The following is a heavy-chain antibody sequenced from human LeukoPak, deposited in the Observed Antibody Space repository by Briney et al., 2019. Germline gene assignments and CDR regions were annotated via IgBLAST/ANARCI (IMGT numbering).Heavy chain of an antibody. V-gene: IGHV3-7*01. CDR3: ARDGGHSTDLDY. CDR2: IKQDGSER. D-gene: IGHD2-8*02. J-gene: IGHJ4*02. CDR1: GFTFDDYG. Sequence: GGSLRLSCAASGFTFDDYGMSWVRQAPGKGPEWVANIKQDGSERYYVHSVKGRFTISRDNAKNSLYLQMNSLRAEDTAVYYCARDGGHSTDLDYWGQGILVTVSS.